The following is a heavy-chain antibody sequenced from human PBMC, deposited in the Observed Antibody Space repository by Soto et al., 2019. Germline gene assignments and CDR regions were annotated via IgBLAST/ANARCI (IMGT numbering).Heavy chain of an antibody. J-gene: IGHJ6*02. D-gene: IGHD3-10*01. Sequence: QVQLVQSGAEVKKPGSSVKVSCKASGGTFSSYAISWVRQAPGQGLERMGGIIPIFGTANYAQKFQGRVTITADESTSTAYMELSSLRSEDTAVYYCAREGGSGNFRYYAMDVWGQGTTVTVSS. CDR2: IIPIFGTA. CDR3: AREGGSGNFRYYAMDV. V-gene: IGHV1-69*12. CDR1: GGTFSSYA.